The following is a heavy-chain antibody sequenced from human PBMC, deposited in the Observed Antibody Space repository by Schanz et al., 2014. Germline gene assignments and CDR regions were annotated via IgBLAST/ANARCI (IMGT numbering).Heavy chain of an antibody. J-gene: IGHJ3*01. CDR3: ARDGGRDGYNLAFDV. CDR2: MYINSGST. Sequence: EVQLVESGGGLVQPGGSLRLSCAASGFTFSSYWMSWVRQAPGKGLEWISSMYINSGSTQYADSVKGRFIISRDSSKNTLFLQMNSLRAEDTVVYFCARDGGRDGYNLAFDVWGQGTLVTVSS. V-gene: IGHV3-23*04. D-gene: IGHD5-12*01. CDR1: GFTFSSYW.